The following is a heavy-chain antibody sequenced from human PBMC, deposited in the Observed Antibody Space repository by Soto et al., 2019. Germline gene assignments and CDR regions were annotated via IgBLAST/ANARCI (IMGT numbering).Heavy chain of an antibody. J-gene: IGHJ6*02. CDR3: AREGITMVRGAYYYYYGMDV. CDR2: IKQDGSEE. D-gene: IGHD3-10*01. CDR1: GFTFSSYW. V-gene: IGHV3-7*01. Sequence: GSLRLSCAASGFTFSSYWMSWVRQAPGKGLEWVANIKQDGSEEYYVDSVKGRFTISRDNAKNSLYLQMNSLRAEDTAVYYCAREGITMVRGAYYYYYGMDVWGQGTTVTVSS.